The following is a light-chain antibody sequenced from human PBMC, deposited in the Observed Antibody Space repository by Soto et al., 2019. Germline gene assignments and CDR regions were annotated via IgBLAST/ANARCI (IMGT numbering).Light chain of an antibody. CDR3: QHYGSSIFT. V-gene: IGKV3-20*01. J-gene: IGKJ3*01. Sequence: EIVLTQSPGTLSLSPGERATLSCRASQSVSSSFLAWYQQKPGQAPRLLTYGASSRATGIPDRFSGSGSGTDFTLTISRLEPEDFAVYYCQHYGSSIFTFGPGNKVDIK. CDR2: GAS. CDR1: QSVSSSF.